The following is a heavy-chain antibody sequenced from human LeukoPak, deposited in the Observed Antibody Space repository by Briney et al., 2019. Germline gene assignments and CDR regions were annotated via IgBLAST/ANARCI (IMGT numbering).Heavy chain of an antibody. D-gene: IGHD6-19*01. Sequence: PSETLSLTCTVSGDSFTGYHWSWIRQSAEKGLEWIGIIYTSGSSNYNPSLKSRVTMSLDTSKRQFSLTLTSVTAADTAVYYGARTREYKQWPFDLWGQGTMVTVSS. CDR2: IYTSGSS. CDR1: GDSFTGYH. J-gene: IGHJ3*01. V-gene: IGHV4-4*07. CDR3: ARTREYKQWPFDL.